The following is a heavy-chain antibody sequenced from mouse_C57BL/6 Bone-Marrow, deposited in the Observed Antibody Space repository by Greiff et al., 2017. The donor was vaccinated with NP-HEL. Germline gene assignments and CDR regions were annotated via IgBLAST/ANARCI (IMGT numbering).Heavy chain of an antibody. D-gene: IGHD2-5*01. J-gene: IGHJ4*01. CDR1: GYTFTSYG. CDR2: IYPRSGNT. Sequence: QVQLQQSGAELARPGASVKLSCKASGYTFTSYGISWVKQRPGQGLEWIGEIYPRSGNTYYNEKFKGKATLTADKSSSTAYMELRSLTSEDSAVYFCARSGYSNGSFYAMDYWGQGTSVTVSS. CDR3: ARSGYSNGSFYAMDY. V-gene: IGHV1-81*01.